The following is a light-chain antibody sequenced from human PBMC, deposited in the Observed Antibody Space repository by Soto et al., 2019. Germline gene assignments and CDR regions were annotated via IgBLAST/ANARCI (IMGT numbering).Light chain of an antibody. CDR2: AAS. V-gene: IGKV3-15*01. J-gene: IGKJ4*01. CDR1: QSVGNN. Sequence: EIVMTQSPGTLSVSPGGRATLSCRASQSVGNNLAWYQQKPGQAPRLLIYAASSRATGISARLTGSGSGTEFTLTVDSLQSEDFAVYFCQQYSHWPLTFGGGTKVEIK. CDR3: QQYSHWPLT.